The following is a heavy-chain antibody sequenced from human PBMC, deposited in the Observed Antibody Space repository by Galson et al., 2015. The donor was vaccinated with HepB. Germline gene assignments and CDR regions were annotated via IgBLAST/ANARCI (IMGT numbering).Heavy chain of an antibody. CDR3: TRSRGTDY. V-gene: IGHV3-74*03. CDR2: INSDGSST. J-gene: IGHJ4*02. CDR1: GFPFSNYW. D-gene: IGHD3-22*01. Sequence: SLRLSCAASGFPFSNYWMHWLRQAPGQGLVWVSRINSDGSSTMYADSVKGRFTISRDNTKNTVYLQMNSLRAEDTAVYYCTRSRGTDYWGQGTLVTVSS.